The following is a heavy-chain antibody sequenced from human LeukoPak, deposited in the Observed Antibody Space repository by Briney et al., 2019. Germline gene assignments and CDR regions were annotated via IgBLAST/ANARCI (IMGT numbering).Heavy chain of an antibody. Sequence: SVKVSCRASGFXFTSSAVQWVRQARGRRLEWIGWIVVGSGNTNYAQMFQGRVTITRDMSTSTAYMELSSLRSEDTAVYYCAAPSRIQLDYWGQGTLVTVSS. V-gene: IGHV1-58*01. D-gene: IGHD5-18*01. CDR3: AAPSRIQLDY. CDR2: IVVGSGNT. J-gene: IGHJ4*02. CDR1: GFXFTSSA.